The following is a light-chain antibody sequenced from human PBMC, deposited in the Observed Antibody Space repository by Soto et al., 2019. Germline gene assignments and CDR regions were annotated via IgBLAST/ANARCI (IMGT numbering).Light chain of an antibody. Sequence: EIVLTQSPGTLSLSPGERATLSCRASQSISSSDLAWYQQRPGQAPRLLIYGASSRATGIPDRFSGSGTGTDFTLTISRLEPEDFAMYYCQQYGDSQWTFAQGTKVDIK. CDR2: GAS. V-gene: IGKV3-20*01. CDR1: QSISSSD. J-gene: IGKJ1*01. CDR3: QQYGDSQWT.